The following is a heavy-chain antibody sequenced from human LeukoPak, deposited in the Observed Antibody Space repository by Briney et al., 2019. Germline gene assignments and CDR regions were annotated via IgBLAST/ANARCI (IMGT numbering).Heavy chain of an antibody. D-gene: IGHD2-21*02. CDR3: ARIYCGGDCRGYYYHYYMDV. V-gene: IGHV4-61*02. CDR2: IYTSGST. CDR1: GGSISSGSYY. J-gene: IGHJ6*03. Sequence: SETLSLTCTVSGGSISSGSYYWSWTRQPAGKGLEWIGRIYTSGSTKYNPSLKSRVTISVDTSKNQFSLKLSSVTAADTAVYYCARIYCGGDCRGYYYHYYMDVWGKGTTVTISS.